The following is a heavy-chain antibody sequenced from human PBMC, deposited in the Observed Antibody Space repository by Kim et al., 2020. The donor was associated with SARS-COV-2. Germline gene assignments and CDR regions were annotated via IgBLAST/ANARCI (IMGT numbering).Heavy chain of an antibody. CDR1: GGSFSGYY. D-gene: IGHD3-22*01. CDR3: ARGRYYDSSGYPPDY. CDR2: INHSGST. J-gene: IGHJ4*02. Sequence: SETLSLTCAVYGGSFSGYYWSWIRQPPGKGLEWIGEINHSGSTNYNPSLKSRVTISVDTSKNQSSLKLSSVTAADTAVYYCARGRYYDSSGYPPDYWGQGTLVTVSS. V-gene: IGHV4-34*01.